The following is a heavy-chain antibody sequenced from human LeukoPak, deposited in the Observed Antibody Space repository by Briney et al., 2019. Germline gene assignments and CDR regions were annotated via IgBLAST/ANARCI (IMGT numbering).Heavy chain of an antibody. CDR1: GFTFSSYW. CDR2: IKQDGSEK. CDR3: GYCGGDHADAFDI. D-gene: IGHD2-21*02. Sequence: GGSLRLSCAASGFTFSSYWMSWVRQAPGKGLEWVANIKQDGSEKYYVDSVKGRFTISRDNAKNSLYLQMNSLRAEDTAVYYCGYCGGDHADAFDIWGQGTMVTVSS. V-gene: IGHV3-7*01. J-gene: IGHJ3*02.